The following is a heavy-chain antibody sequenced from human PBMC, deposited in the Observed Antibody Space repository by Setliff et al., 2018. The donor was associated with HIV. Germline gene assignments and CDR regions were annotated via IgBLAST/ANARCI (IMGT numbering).Heavy chain of an antibody. V-gene: IGHV3-9*01. J-gene: IGHJ6*03. CDR3: ARIPGYSSGWVNYYYMDV. D-gene: IGHD6-19*01. CDR1: GFTFGDYA. Sequence: GGSLRLSCTASGFTFGDYAMHWVRQAPGKGLEWVSGVTSNSGNIDYADSVKGRFTISRDNAKNTLYLQMNSLRAEDTAVYYCARIPGYSSGWVNYYYMDVWGKGTTVTVSS. CDR2: VTSNSGNI.